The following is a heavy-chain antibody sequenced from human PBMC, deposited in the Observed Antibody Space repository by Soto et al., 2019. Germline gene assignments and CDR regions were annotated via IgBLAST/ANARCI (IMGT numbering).Heavy chain of an antibody. J-gene: IGHJ6*02. D-gene: IGHD3-16*02. CDR3: EAEMTFGKLSVV. Sequence: QVQLVQSGAEVKKPGSSVKVSCKASGDTDTNYVISWVRQAPGQGLEWMGGIFPRFGTTYSAQKLQDRLTITADESTSTVYMQLSSLRLDDTAVYYCEAEMTFGKLSVVWGQGTTVTVSS. V-gene: IGHV1-69*01. CDR2: IFPRFGTT. CDR1: GDTDTNYV.